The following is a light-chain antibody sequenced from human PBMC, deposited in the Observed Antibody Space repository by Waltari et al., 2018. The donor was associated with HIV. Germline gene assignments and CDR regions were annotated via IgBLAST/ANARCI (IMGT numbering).Light chain of an antibody. Sequence: QTVVTQEPSFSVSPGGTITLTCGLSSGSVSSAYYPSWYQQTTGQPPRTLIYNTDTPSSGVPDRFSGSIVGNKAALTITGAQSEDESDYYCLLYMASGRVFGGGTRLTVL. CDR2: NTD. CDR1: SGSVSSAYY. J-gene: IGLJ3*02. CDR3: LLYMASGRV. V-gene: IGLV8-61*01.